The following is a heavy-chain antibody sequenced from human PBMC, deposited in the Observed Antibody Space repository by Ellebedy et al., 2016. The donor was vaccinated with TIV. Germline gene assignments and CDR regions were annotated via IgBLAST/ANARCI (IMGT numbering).Heavy chain of an antibody. CDR3: ARPTYSSSWPLFDY. V-gene: IGHV3-33*08. J-gene: IGHJ4*02. CDR1: GFTFSSYG. CDR2: IWYDGSNK. Sequence: GGSLRLSXAASGFTFSSYGMHWVRQAPGKGLEWVAVIWYDGSNKYYADSVKGRFTISRDNSKNTLYLQMNSLRAEDTAVYYCARPTYSSSWPLFDYWGQGTLVTVSS. D-gene: IGHD6-13*01.